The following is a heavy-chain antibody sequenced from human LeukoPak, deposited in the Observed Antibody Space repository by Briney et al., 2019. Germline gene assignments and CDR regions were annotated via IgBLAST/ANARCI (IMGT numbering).Heavy chain of an antibody. D-gene: IGHD1-26*01. V-gene: IGHV4-61*02. Sequence: SETLSLTCTVSGGSISSGSYYWSWIRQPAGKGLEWIGRIYTSGSTNYNPSLKSRVTISVDTSKNQFSLKLSSVTAADTAVYYCARDRRSFVDVWGKGTTVTISS. CDR1: GGSISSGSYY. CDR2: IYTSGST. CDR3: ARDRRSFVDV. J-gene: IGHJ6*04.